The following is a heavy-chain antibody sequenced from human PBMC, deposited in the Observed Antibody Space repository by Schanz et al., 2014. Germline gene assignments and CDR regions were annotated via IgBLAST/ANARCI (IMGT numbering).Heavy chain of an antibody. CDR1: GSDIRGFH. D-gene: IGHD3-16*01. J-gene: IGHJ5*02. V-gene: IGHV4-59*13. Sequence: QVQLQESGPGQVRPSETLSLTCTVSGSDIRGFHWSWIRQSPVKGLEWIGYIAYSGSTNYNPSLQSRVTISLDPSQSPFSLRLASVSSADPAMYYCARVGRNSYGFTSRFDAWGQGTLVTVSS. CDR2: IAYSGST. CDR3: ARVGRNSYGFTSRFDA.